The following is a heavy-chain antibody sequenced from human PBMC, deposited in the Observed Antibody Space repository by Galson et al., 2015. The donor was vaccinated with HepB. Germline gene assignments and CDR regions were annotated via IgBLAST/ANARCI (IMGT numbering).Heavy chain of an antibody. Sequence: SLRLSCAASTLIFSTHSMNWVRQAPGKGLEWVSYISSSSTTIYYADSVKGRFTISRDNAKNSLYLQMNSLRAEDTAVYYCARVSRLWGYYYGMDVWGQGTTVTVSS. J-gene: IGHJ6*02. D-gene: IGHD7-27*01. CDR2: ISSSSTTI. CDR1: TLIFSTHS. CDR3: ARVSRLWGYYYGMDV. V-gene: IGHV3-48*04.